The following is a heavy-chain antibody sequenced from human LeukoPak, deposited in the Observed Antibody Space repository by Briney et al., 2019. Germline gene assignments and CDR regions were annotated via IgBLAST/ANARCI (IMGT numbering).Heavy chain of an antibody. V-gene: IGHV3-7*02. CDR3: ARGIQCSSTSCYAGSTFDY. J-gene: IGHJ4*02. CDR2: IKQDGSEK. D-gene: IGHD2-2*01. Sequence: PGGSLRLSCAASGFTFSSLWMSWVRQAPGKGLEWVANIKQDGSEKYYVDSVKGRFTISRDNSKNTLYLQMNSLRAEDTAVYYCARGIQCSSTSCYAGSTFDYWGQGTLVTVSS. CDR1: GFTFSSLW.